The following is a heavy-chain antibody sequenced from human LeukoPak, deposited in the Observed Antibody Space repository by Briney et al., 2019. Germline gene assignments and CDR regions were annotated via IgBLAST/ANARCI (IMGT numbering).Heavy chain of an antibody. CDR3: AKGSEWELLQSFFDY. V-gene: IGHV3-23*01. J-gene: IGHJ4*02. CDR2: ISGSGGST. CDR1: GFTFSSYA. Sequence: PGGSLRLSCAASGFTFSSYAMSWVRQAPGKGLVLVSAISGSGGSTYYADSVKGRFTISRDNSKNTLYLQMNSLRAEDTAVYYCAKGSEWELLQSFFDYWGQGTLVTVSS. D-gene: IGHD1-26*01.